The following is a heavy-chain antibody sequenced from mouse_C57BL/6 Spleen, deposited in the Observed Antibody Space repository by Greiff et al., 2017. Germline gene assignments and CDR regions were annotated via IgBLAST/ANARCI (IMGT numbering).Heavy chain of an antibody. CDR3: ARPYGSSGGYFDY. Sequence: VQLQQPGAELVKPGASVKLSCKASGYTFTSYWMQWVKQRPGQGLEWIGEIDPSDSYTNYNQKFKGKATLTVDTSSSTAYMQLSSLTSEDSAVYYCARPYGSSGGYFDYWGQGTTLTVSS. D-gene: IGHD1-2*01. CDR1: GYTFTSYW. CDR2: IDPSDSYT. V-gene: IGHV1-50*01. J-gene: IGHJ2*01.